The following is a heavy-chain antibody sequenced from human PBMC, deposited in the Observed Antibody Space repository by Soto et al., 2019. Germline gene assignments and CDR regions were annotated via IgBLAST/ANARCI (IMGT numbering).Heavy chain of an antibody. Sequence: SETLSLTCTVSGGSISSYYWSWIRQPPGKGLEWIGYIYYSGSTNYNPSLKSRVTISVDTSKNQFSLKLSSVTAADTAVYYCARAAAIAARSFDYWGQGTLVTVSS. CDR2: IYYSGST. CDR3: ARAAAIAARSFDY. V-gene: IGHV4-59*01. CDR1: GGSISSYY. J-gene: IGHJ4*02. D-gene: IGHD6-13*01.